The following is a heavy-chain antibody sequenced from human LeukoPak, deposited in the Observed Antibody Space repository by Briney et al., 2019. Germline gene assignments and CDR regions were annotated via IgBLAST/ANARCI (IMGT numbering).Heavy chain of an antibody. CDR1: GFTFSSYA. D-gene: IGHD3-22*01. Sequence: PGGSLRLPCAASGFTFSSYAMSWVRQAPGKGLEWVSAISGSGGSTYYADSVKGRFTISRDNSKNTLYLQMNSLRAEDTAVYYCARHTYYYDSSGYRSIDYWGQGTLVTVSS. J-gene: IGHJ4*02. V-gene: IGHV3-23*01. CDR3: ARHTYYYDSSGYRSIDY. CDR2: ISGSGGST.